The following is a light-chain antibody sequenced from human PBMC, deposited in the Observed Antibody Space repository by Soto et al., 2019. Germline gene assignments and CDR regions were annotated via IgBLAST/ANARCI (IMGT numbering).Light chain of an antibody. CDR2: STS. Sequence: QSVVTQEPSLTVSPGGTVTLTCASSTGAVTSGYYPNWFQQKPGQAPRALSYSTSNKHAWTPARFSGSLLGGKAALTLSGVQPEDEAEYYCLLYYGGAHWVVGGGTKMTVL. V-gene: IGLV7-43*01. CDR3: LLYYGGAHWV. J-gene: IGLJ3*02. CDR1: TGAVTSGYY.